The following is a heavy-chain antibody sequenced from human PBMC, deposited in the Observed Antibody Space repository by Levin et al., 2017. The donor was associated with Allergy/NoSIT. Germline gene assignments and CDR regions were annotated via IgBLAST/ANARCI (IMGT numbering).Heavy chain of an antibody. V-gene: IGHV3-30*18. Sequence: LSLTCAASGFTFSSYGMHWVRQAPGKGLEWVAVISYDGSNKYYADSVKGRFTISRDNSKNTLYLQMNSLRAEDTAVYYCAKGRPSSSWYYYYYGMDVWGQGTTVTVSS. CDR3: AKGRPSSSWYYYYYGMDV. CDR1: GFTFSSYG. CDR2: ISYDGSNK. D-gene: IGHD6-13*01. J-gene: IGHJ6*02.